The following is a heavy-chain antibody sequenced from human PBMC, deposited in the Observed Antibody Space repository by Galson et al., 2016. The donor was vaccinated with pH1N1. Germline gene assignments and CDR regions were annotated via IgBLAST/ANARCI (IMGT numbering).Heavy chain of an antibody. Sequence: SVKVSCKASGYTFTGYYMHWVRQAPGQGLEWMGWINPNSGVTSYAEKFQGRVTMTRDTSISTAYMELNRLRSEDTAVYYCVRDHLGITMIVVVVGASHWFDPWGQGTLVTVSS. J-gene: IGHJ5*02. CDR2: INPNSGVT. V-gene: IGHV1-2*02. D-gene: IGHD3-22*01. CDR1: GYTFTGYY. CDR3: VRDHLGITMIVVVVGASHWFDP.